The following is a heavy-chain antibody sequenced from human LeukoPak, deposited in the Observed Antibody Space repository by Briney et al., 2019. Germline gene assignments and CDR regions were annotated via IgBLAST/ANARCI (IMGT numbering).Heavy chain of an antibody. V-gene: IGHV3-30*18. Sequence: GGSLRLSCAASGFTFSSYGMHWVRQAPGKGLDWVAVISYDGTNKYYADSVKGRFTISRDNSKNTLYLQMNSLRAEDTAVYYCAKDGGFYGDYQLWGQGTLVTVSS. D-gene: IGHD4-17*01. CDR3: AKDGGFYGDYQL. J-gene: IGHJ4*02. CDR1: GFTFSSYG. CDR2: ISYDGTNK.